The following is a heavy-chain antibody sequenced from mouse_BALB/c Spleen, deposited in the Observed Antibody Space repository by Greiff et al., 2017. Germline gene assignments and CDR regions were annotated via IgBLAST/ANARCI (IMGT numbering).Heavy chain of an antibody. CDR2: IWAGGST. CDR3: ARDEDYDGPWFAY. V-gene: IGHV2-9*02. J-gene: IGHJ3*01. CDR1: GFSLTSYG. Sequence: VQRVESGPGLVAPSQSLSITCTVSGFSLTSYGVHWVRQPPGKGLEWLGVIWAGGSTNYNSALMSRLSISKDNSKSQVFLKMNSLQTDDTAMYYCARDEDYDGPWFAYWGQGTLVTVSA. D-gene: IGHD2-4*01.